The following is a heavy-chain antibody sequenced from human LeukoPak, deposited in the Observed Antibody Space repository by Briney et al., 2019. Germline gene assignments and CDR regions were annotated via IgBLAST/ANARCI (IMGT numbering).Heavy chain of an antibody. Sequence: GRSLRLSCAASGFTFSSYAMHWVRQAPGKGLEWVAVISYDGSNKYYADSVKGRFTISRDNSKNTLYLQMNSLRDEDTAVYYCATLVVTARVDYWGQGTLVTVSS. J-gene: IGHJ4*02. V-gene: IGHV3-30-3*01. CDR3: ATLVVTARVDY. CDR1: GFTFSSYA. CDR2: ISYDGSNK. D-gene: IGHD2-21*02.